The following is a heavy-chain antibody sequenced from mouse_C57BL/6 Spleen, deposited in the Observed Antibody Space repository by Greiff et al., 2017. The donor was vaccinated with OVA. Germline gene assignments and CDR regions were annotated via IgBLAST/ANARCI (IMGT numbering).Heavy chain of an antibody. J-gene: IGHJ2*01. V-gene: IGHV1-63*01. Sequence: QVQLQQSGAELVRPGTSVKMSCKASGYTFTNYWIGWAKQRPGHGLEWIGDIYPGGGYTNYNEKFKGKATLTADKSSSTAYMQFSSLTSEDSAIYYCARSGIYYGSSYYFDYWGQGTTLTVSS. CDR1: GYTFTNYW. CDR2: IYPGGGYT. CDR3: ARSGIYYGSSYYFDY. D-gene: IGHD1-1*01.